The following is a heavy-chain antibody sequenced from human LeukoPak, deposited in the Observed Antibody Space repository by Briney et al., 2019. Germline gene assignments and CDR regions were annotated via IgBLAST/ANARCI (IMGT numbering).Heavy chain of an antibody. D-gene: IGHD2-2*02. V-gene: IGHV4-59*11. Sequence: PSETLSLTCTVSGGSISSHYWSWIRQPPGKGLEWIGYIYYSGSTNYNPSLKSRVTISVDTSKNQFSLKLSSVTAADTAVYYCGYCSSTSCYTHGPYMDVWGKGTTVTVSS. J-gene: IGHJ6*03. CDR1: GGSISSHY. CDR2: IYYSGST. CDR3: GYCSSTSCYTHGPYMDV.